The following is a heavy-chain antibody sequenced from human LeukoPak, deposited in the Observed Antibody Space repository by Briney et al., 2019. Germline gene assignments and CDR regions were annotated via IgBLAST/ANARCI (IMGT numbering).Heavy chain of an antibody. J-gene: IGHJ6*02. CDR1: GYTFTGYY. V-gene: IGHV1-2*04. D-gene: IGHD3-22*01. CDR3: ARAGDSSGYHPPHYYYYGMDV. CDR2: INPNSGGT. Sequence: GASVKVSCKASGYTFTGYYMHWVRQAPGQGLEWMGWINPNSGGTNYAQKFQGWVTMTRDTSISTAYMELSRLRSDDTAVYYCARAGDSSGYHPPHYYYYGMDVWGQGTTVTVSS.